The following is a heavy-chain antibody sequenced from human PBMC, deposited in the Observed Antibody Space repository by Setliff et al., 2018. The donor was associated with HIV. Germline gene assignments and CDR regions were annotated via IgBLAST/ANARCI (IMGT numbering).Heavy chain of an antibody. CDR2: MNPNSGNT. Sequence: VASVKVSCKASGYTFTGHYLHWVRQATGQGLEWMGWMNPNSGNTGYAQKFQGRVSMTRDTSTTTAYLELSSLRSEDTAVYYCAKVRAPSHVWRSYAAFDSWGQGTLVTVSS. D-gene: IGHD3-16*01. J-gene: IGHJ4*02. CDR1: GYTFTGHY. CDR3: AKVRAPSHVWRSYAAFDS. V-gene: IGHV1-8*02.